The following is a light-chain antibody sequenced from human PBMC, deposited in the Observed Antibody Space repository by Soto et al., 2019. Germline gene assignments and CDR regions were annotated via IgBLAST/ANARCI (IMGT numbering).Light chain of an antibody. CDR1: SSDVGGYDS. J-gene: IGLJ1*01. V-gene: IGLV2-14*01. Sequence: QSALTQPASVSGSPGQSIAISCTGTSSDVGGYDSVSWYQQHPGKAPKLLIYDVSNRPSGVSNRFSGSKSGNTASLTISGLQAEDEVDYYCSSYATGGSYVFGTGTKLTVL. CDR2: DVS. CDR3: SSYATGGSYV.